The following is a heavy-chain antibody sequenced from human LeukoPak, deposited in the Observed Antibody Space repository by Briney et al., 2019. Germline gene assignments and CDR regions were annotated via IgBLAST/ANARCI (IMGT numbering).Heavy chain of an antibody. CDR3: ATATGSGSVTIFDY. CDR1: GYTLTELS. Sequence: GASVKVSCKVSGYTLTELSMHWVRQAPGKGLEWMGGFDPEDGETIYAQKFQGRVTMTEDTSTDTAYMELSSLRSEDTAVYYCATATGSGSVTIFDYWGQGTLVTVSS. CDR2: FDPEDGET. V-gene: IGHV1-24*01. J-gene: IGHJ4*02. D-gene: IGHD3-10*01.